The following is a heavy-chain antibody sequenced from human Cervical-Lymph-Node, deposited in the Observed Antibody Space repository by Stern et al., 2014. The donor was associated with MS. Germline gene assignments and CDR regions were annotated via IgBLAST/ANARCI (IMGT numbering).Heavy chain of an antibody. CDR1: GGSISSGGSS. J-gene: IGHJ3*01. Sequence: VQLVESGSGQAKPSQTLSLTCAVSGGSISSGGSSWNRIRQPPGKGLEWIGFIYHSGSTYYNPALKGRAFISVDTSQKQFALTLRSVTAADTAVYYCARGGVIYTQDRNGFDVWGQGTMVTVSS. V-gene: IGHV4-30-2*01. D-gene: IGHD2-21*01. CDR3: ARGGVIYTQDRNGFDV. CDR2: IYHSGST.